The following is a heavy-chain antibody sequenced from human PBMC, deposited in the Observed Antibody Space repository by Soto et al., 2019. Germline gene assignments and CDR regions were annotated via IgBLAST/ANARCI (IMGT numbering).Heavy chain of an antibody. CDR3: ARLLRGSGSFIDY. CDR2: INSDGSST. J-gene: IGHJ4*02. CDR1: GFIFSGYW. Sequence: EVQLVESGGGLVQPGGSLRLSCAASGFIFSGYWMHWVRRAPGKGLVWVSRINSDGSSTTYADSVKGRFTISRDNAKNTMYLQMNSLRAEDTAVYYCARLLRGSGSFIDYWGQGTLVTVSS. V-gene: IGHV3-74*03. D-gene: IGHD3-10*01.